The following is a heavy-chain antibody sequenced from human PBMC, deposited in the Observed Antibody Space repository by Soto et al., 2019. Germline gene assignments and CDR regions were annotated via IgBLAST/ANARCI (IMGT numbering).Heavy chain of an antibody. CDR3: ARDDLGFDY. CDR2: ISYDGSNK. D-gene: IGHD3-16*01. V-gene: IGHV3-30-3*01. J-gene: IGHJ4*02. CDR1: GFTFSSYA. Sequence: PGGSLRLSCAASGFTFSSYAMHWVRQAPGKGLEWVAVISYDGSNKYYADSVKGRFTISRDNSKNTLYLQMNSLRAEDTAVYYCARDDLGFDYWGQGTLVTVSS.